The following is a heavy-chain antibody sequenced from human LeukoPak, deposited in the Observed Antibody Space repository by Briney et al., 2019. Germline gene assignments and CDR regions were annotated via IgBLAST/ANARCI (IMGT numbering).Heavy chain of an antibody. CDR2: VNPDTGGI. CDR3: ARVGPTSYFDY. CDR1: GYTFTDYY. J-gene: IGHJ4*02. Sequence: ASVKVSCKASGYTFTDYYVHWVQQAPGQGLEWMGRVNPDTGGINYAQKFQGRVTMTRDTSINTAYMELSRLTPDDTSIYYCARVGPTSYFDYWGQGTLVTVSS. V-gene: IGHV1-2*06.